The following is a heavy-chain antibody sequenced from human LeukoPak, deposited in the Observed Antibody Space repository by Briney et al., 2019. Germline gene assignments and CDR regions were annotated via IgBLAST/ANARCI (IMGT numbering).Heavy chain of an antibody. D-gene: IGHD2-2*01. J-gene: IGHJ5*02. V-gene: IGHV4-59*12. CDR2: IYYSGST. CDR3: ARGEFIVVVPAAYNWFDP. Sequence: SETLSLTCTVSGGSISSYYWSWIRQPPGKGLEWIGYIYYSGSTNYNPSLKSRVTISVDTSKNQFSLKLSSVTAADTAVYYCARGEFIVVVPAAYNWFDPWGQGTLVTVSS. CDR1: GGSISSYY.